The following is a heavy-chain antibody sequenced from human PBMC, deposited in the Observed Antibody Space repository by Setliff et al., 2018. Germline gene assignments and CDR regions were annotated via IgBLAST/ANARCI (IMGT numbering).Heavy chain of an antibody. CDR3: ARERQGGFLEWSPFDS. J-gene: IGHJ4*02. CDR2: VYSDGET. CDR1: GGFIYDHY. Sequence: SETLSLTCTASGGFIYDHYWTWIRQPAGKGLQWIGRVYSDGETDYSPSLKSRVTISVDKSNNQFSLNLKSMTAADTALYFCARERQGGFLEWSPFDSWGQGILVTVSS. V-gene: IGHV4-4*07. D-gene: IGHD3-3*01.